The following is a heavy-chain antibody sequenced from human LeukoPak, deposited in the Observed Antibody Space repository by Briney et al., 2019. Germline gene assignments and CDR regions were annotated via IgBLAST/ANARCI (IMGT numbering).Heavy chain of an antibody. V-gene: IGHV4-4*07. J-gene: IGHJ5*02. CDR3: ARITMIVVVITAHNWFDP. Sequence: PSETLSLTCTVSGGSISNYYWSWIRQPAGKGLEWIGLIYARGNTNYNPSLKSRVTISVDTSKNQFSLKLSSVTAADTAVYYCARITMIVVVITAHNWFDPWGQGTLVTVSS. D-gene: IGHD3-22*01. CDR1: GGSISNYY. CDR2: IYARGNT.